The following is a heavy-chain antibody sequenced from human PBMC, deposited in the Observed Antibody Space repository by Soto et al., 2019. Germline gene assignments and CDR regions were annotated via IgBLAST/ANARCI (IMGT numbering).Heavy chain of an antibody. J-gene: IGHJ4*02. CDR1: GGSFSGYY. CDR2: INHSGST. Sequence: SETLSLTCAVYGGSFSGYYWSWIRQPPGKGLEWIGEINHSGSTNYNPSLKSRVTISVDTSKNQFSLKLSSVTAADTAVYYCARGRIAAAGPFDYWGQGTLVTVSS. D-gene: IGHD6-13*01. CDR3: ARGRIAAAGPFDY. V-gene: IGHV4-34*01.